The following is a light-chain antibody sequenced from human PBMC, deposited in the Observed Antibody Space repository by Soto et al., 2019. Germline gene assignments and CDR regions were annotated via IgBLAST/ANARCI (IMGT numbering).Light chain of an antibody. V-gene: IGKV3-11*01. CDR2: DAS. Sequence: ETVLTQSPATLSLSPGERATLSCRASQSVTSYLAWYQQKPGQAPRLLIYDASNRATGIPARFSGSGSGTDFTLTISSLEPEDFAVYYCQQRSIWPPTFGQGTKVEIK. CDR1: QSVTSY. CDR3: QQRSIWPPT. J-gene: IGKJ1*01.